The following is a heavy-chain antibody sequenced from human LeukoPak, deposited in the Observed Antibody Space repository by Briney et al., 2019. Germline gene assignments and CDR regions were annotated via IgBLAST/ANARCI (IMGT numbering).Heavy chain of an antibody. J-gene: IGHJ4*02. CDR2: ISTGGSPL. V-gene: IGHV3-48*03. D-gene: IGHD5-18*01. Sequence: SGGSLRLSCEASGFTFSRYEVNWVRQAPGKGLEWISYISTGGSPLHYADSVKGRFTISRDNSKNTLYLQMNSLSAEDTAVYYCARGMDTAMVYPDYWGQGTLVTVSS. CDR3: ARGMDTAMVYPDY. CDR1: GFTFSRYE.